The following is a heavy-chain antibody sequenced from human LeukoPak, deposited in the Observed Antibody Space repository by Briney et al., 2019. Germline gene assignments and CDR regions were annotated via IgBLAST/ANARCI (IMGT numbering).Heavy chain of an antibody. CDR2: ISYDGSNK. CDR1: GFTFSSYG. V-gene: IGHV3-30*18. J-gene: IGHJ4*02. Sequence: GGSLRLSCAASGFTFSSYGMHWVRQAPGKGLEWVAVISYDGSNKYYADSVKGRFTISRDNSKNTLYLQMNSLRAEDTAVYYCAKAGIAVAHYYFDYWGQGTLVTVSS. CDR3: AKAGIAVAHYYFDY. D-gene: IGHD6-19*01.